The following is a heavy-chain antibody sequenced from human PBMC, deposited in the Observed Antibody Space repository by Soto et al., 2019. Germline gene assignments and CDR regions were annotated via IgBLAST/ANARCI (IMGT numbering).Heavy chain of an antibody. V-gene: IGHV3-23*01. CDR1: GFTFSTYA. J-gene: IGHJ1*01. Sequence: QTGGSLRLSCAASGFTFSTYAMSWVRQAPGKGLEWVSTVTGSGGSTYYADSVKGRFTISRDNSKNTLYLQMNILRAEDTAVYYCAKSDAYDYGDYLSYFQHWGQGTLVTVSS. CDR2: VTGSGGST. CDR3: AKSDAYDYGDYLSYFQH. D-gene: IGHD4-17*01.